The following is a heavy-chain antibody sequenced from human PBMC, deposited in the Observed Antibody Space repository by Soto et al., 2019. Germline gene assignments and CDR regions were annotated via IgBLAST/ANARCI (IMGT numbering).Heavy chain of an antibody. CDR2: ISGSGGST. Sequence: GGSLRLSCAASGFTFSSYAMTWVRQAPGKGLEWVSGISGSGGSTYYADSVKGRFTISRDNSKNTLYLQMNSLRAEDTAVYYCAKDMRYSSSWYYYGMDVWGQGTTVTVSS. CDR3: AKDMRYSSSWYYYGMDV. D-gene: IGHD6-13*01. CDR1: GFTFSSYA. V-gene: IGHV3-23*01. J-gene: IGHJ6*02.